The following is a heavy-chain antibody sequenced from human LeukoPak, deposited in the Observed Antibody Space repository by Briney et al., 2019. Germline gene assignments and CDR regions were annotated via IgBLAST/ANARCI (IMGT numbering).Heavy chain of an antibody. J-gene: IGHJ4*02. D-gene: IGHD3-22*01. CDR2: IRYDGSNK. CDR3: AIITPFAS. CDR1: GFTFSTYG. V-gene: IGHV3-30*02. Sequence: GGSLRLSCAASGFTFSTYGMHWVRQAPGKGLEWVAFIRYDGSNKYYADFVKGRFTISRDNSKNMLSLQMNSLRAEDTAVYYFAIITPFASWGQGTLVTVSS.